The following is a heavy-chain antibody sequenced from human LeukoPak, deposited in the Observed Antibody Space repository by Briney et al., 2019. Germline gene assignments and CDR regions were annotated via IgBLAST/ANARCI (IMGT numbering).Heavy chain of an antibody. CDR2: ISSSSSYI. V-gene: IGHV3-21*01. D-gene: IGHD2-2*01. CDR1: GFTFSSYT. CDR3: ARDIVVVPAAIAGAASGSGY. J-gene: IGHJ4*02. Sequence: GGSLRLSCAASGFTFSSYTMNWVRQAPGKGLEWVSSISSSSSYIYYADSVKGRFTVSRDNAKNSLYLQMNSLRAEDTALYYYARDIVVVPAAIAGAASGSGYWGQGTLVTVSS.